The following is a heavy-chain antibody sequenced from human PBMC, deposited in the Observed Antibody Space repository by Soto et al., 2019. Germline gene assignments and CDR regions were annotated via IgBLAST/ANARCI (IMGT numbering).Heavy chain of an antibody. V-gene: IGHV5-51*01. D-gene: IGHD1-1*01. J-gene: IGHJ4*02. CDR2: IYPQDSDT. CDR3: ARQRAWNDAFDF. Sequence: EVQLVQSGAEVKKPGESLKISCQGSGYSFTTSWIGWVRQMPGKGLEWMGVIYPQDSDTRYNPSFQGQVTFSADTSLSTAYLQWNSLKASDTATYYCARQRAWNDAFDFWGQGTLVTVSS. CDR1: GYSFTTSW.